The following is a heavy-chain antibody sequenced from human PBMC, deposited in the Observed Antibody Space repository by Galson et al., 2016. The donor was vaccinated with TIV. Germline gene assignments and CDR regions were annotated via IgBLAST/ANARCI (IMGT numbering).Heavy chain of an antibody. V-gene: IGHV1-69*06. Sequence: SVKVSCKASGGLVSNYAISWVRQAPGQGLEWMGSINPIFGTANYAQKFQGRVTITADTSTSTIYMELSSLRSEDTAVYYCARGRGYYFGSGSSYFDYWGQGSLVTVSS. CDR1: GGLVSNYA. CDR2: INPIFGTA. CDR3: ARGRGYYFGSGSSYFDY. J-gene: IGHJ4*02. D-gene: IGHD3-10*01.